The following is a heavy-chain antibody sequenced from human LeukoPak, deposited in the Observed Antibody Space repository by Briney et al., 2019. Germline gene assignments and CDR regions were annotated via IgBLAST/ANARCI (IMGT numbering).Heavy chain of an antibody. D-gene: IGHD4-17*01. CDR2: ISSTGSTI. V-gene: IGHV3-48*03. Sequence: GGSLRLSCAASGFTFSSYEMNWVRQAPGRGLEWVSYISSTGSTIYYADSAKGRFTISRDNAKNSLYLQMNSLRAEDTAVYYCATDRIAADYVIDYWGQGTLVTVSS. CDR3: ATDRIAADYVIDY. J-gene: IGHJ4*02. CDR1: GFTFSSYE.